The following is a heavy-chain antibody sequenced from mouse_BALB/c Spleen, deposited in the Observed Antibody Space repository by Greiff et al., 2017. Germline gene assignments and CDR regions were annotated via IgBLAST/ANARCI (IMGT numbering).Heavy chain of an antibody. Sequence: VQLQESGAELVKPGASVKLSCKASGYTFTSYYMYWVKQRPGQGLEWIGEINPSNGGTNFNEKFKSKATLTVDKSSSTAYMQLSSLTSEDSAVYYCTRRWLLFYAMDYWGQGTSVTVSS. V-gene: IGHV1S81*02. CDR3: TRRWLLFYAMDY. CDR2: INPSNGGT. CDR1: GYTFTSYY. J-gene: IGHJ4*01. D-gene: IGHD2-3*01.